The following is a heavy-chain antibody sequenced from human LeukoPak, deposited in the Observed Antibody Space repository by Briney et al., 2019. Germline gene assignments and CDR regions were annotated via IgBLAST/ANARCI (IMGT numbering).Heavy chain of an antibody. CDR2: IKQDGSEK. D-gene: IGHD2-21*02. J-gene: IGHJ4*02. Sequence: GGSLRLSCAASGFTFSSYWMSWVRQAPGKGLGWVANIKQDGSEKYYVDSVKGRFTISRDNAKNSLYLQMNSLRAEDTAVYYCARAPSRCCGGDCYLGYWGQGTLVTVSS. CDR3: ARAPSRCCGGDCYLGY. CDR1: GFTFSSYW. V-gene: IGHV3-7*01.